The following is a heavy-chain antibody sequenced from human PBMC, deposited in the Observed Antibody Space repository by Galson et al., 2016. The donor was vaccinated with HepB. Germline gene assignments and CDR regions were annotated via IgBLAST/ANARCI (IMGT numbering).Heavy chain of an antibody. Sequence: TLSLTCTVSGGSISSGDYYWNWIRQHPGKGLEWIGFIYYIGTTYYNPSLKSRVTMSVDTSKNQFSLNLSSVTAADTAVYYCASESKNTVTLGAFDIWGQGTMVKVSS. J-gene: IGHJ3*02. D-gene: IGHD4-11*01. CDR1: GGSISSGDYY. CDR2: IYYIGTT. V-gene: IGHV4-31*03. CDR3: ASESKNTVTLGAFDI.